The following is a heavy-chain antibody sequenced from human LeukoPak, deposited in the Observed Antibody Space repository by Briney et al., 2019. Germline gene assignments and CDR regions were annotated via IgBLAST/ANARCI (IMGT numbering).Heavy chain of an antibody. D-gene: IGHD3-9*01. CDR3: ARRNYDILTGPAPTLWFDP. Sequence: SETLSLTCTVSGGSINNYYWSWIRQPPGKGLEWIGYIYSSGSTNYNPSHKSRVTISLDTSKNQFSLKLRSVTAADTAVYYCARRNYDILTGPAPTLWFDPWGQGTLVTVSS. CDR2: IYSSGST. J-gene: IGHJ5*02. CDR1: GGSINNYY. V-gene: IGHV4-59*01.